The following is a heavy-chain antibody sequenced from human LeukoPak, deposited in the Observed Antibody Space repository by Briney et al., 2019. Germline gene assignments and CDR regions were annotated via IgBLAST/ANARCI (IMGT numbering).Heavy chain of an antibody. CDR1: GFTFSLYW. CDR3: ARGTNSWNDEGWFDP. J-gene: IGHJ5*02. CDR2: INSDGRST. V-gene: IGHV3-74*01. D-gene: IGHD1-1*01. Sequence: GGSLTLSCAASGFTFSLYWMHWVRHVPGKGPVCVLGINSDGRSTYYAGFVKGRFTISRNNAKNTLYLQMNSLGAEDTAIYYCARGTNSWNDEGWFDPWGQGTLVTVSS.